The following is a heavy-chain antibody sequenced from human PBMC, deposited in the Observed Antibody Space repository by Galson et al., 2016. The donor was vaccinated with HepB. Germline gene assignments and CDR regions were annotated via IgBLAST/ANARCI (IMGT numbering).Heavy chain of an antibody. D-gene: IGHD1-26*01. CDR1: GYTFTSYG. V-gene: IGHV1-18*01. J-gene: IGHJ6*02. CDR2: ISPYNGDT. Sequence: SVKVSCKASGYTFTSYGISWVRQAPGQGLEWMGWISPYNGDTNYAQKLQGRVTVTTDTSAITAYMELRSLRSDDTAVYYCARGGGSAYYGMDVWGQGTTVTVSS. CDR3: ARGGGSAYYGMDV.